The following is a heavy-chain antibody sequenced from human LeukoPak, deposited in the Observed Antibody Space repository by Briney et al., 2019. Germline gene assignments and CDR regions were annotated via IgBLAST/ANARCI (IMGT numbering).Heavy chain of an antibody. CDR3: AKDHSLYYYYGMDV. CDR2: ISYDGSNK. J-gene: IGHJ6*02. V-gene: IGHV3-30*18. Sequence: GGSLRLSCAASGFTFSSYGMHWVRQAPGKGLGWVAVISYDGSNKYYADSVKGRFTISRDNSKNTLYLQMNSLRAEDTAVYYCAKDHSLYYYYGMDVWGQGTTVTVSS. CDR1: GFTFSSYG.